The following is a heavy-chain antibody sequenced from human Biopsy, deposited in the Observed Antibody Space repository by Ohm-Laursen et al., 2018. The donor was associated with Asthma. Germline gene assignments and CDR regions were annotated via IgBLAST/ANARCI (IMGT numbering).Heavy chain of an antibody. CDR3: ARGDSSNWSHYYFDY. J-gene: IGHJ4*02. CDR1: GFTVSRDH. D-gene: IGHD3-22*01. V-gene: IGHV3-74*01. Sequence: SLRLSCAASGFTVSRDHMFWVRQAPGKGLEWVSRVKGDGRRTSYADSVKGRFTISRDNAKNTLYLQMNSLRVEDTAVYYCARGDSSNWSHYYFDYWGQGTLVTVSS. CDR2: VKGDGRRT.